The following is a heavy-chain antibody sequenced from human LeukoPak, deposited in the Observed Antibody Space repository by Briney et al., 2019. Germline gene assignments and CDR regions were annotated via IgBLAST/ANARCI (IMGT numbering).Heavy chain of an antibody. V-gene: IGHV3-33*06. D-gene: IGHD1-26*01. J-gene: IGHJ4*02. CDR2: IWYDGSNK. CDR3: AKDFGGSLDY. Sequence: GGSLRLSCAASGFTFSSYGMHWVRQAPGKGLEWVAVIWYDGSNKYYADSVKGRFTISRDNSKNTLYPQMNSLRAEDTAVYYCAKDFGGSLDYWGQGTLVTVSS. CDR1: GFTFSSYG.